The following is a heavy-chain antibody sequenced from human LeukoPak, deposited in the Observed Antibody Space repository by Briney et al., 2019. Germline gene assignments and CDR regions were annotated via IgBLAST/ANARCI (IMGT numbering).Heavy chain of an antibody. Sequence: GSLRLSCAASGFTFSSYSMNWVRQPPGKGLEWIGEINHSGSTNYNPSLKSRVTISVDTSKNQFSLKLSSVTAADTAVYYCARAFLTLGTYGAYFDYWGQGTLVTVSS. CDR2: INHSGST. D-gene: IGHD4-17*01. CDR3: ARAFLTLGTYGAYFDY. V-gene: IGHV4-34*01. J-gene: IGHJ4*02. CDR1: GFTFSSYS.